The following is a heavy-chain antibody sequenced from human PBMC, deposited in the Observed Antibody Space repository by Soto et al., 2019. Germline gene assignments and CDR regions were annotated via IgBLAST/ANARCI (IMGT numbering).Heavy chain of an antibody. D-gene: IGHD3-10*01. CDR2: IWYDGSNK. CDR3: ARDRSYYGSGSYSSGGTTTYDY. CDR1: GFTFSSYG. J-gene: IGHJ4*02. Sequence: QVQLVESGGGVVQPGRSLRLSCAASGFTFSSYGMHWVRQAPGKGLEWVAVIWYDGSNKYYADSVKGRFTISRDNSKNTLYLQMNSLRGEDTAVYYCARDRSYYGSGSYSSGGTTTYDYWGQGTLVTVSS. V-gene: IGHV3-33*01.